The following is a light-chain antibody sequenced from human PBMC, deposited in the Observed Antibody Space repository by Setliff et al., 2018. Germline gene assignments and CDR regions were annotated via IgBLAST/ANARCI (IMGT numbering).Light chain of an antibody. J-gene: IGLJ1*01. CDR1: SSDVGGYDY. CDR3: SSYASSSIPYV. Sequence: QSVLTQPASVSGSPGQSITISCTGSSSDVGGYDYVSWYQHHPGRAPKLMIYEVSNRPSGVSNRFSGSKSGNTASLTISGLQAEDEADYYCSSYASSSIPYVFGSGTKVNVL. V-gene: IGLV2-14*01. CDR2: EVS.